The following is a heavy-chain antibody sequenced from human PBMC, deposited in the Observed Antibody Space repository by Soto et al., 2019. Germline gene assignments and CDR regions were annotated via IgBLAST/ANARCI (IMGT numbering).Heavy chain of an antibody. J-gene: IGHJ4*02. V-gene: IGHV4-34*01. CDR3: ARVGTSLRYSSSWYKD. CDR1: GGSFSGYY. CDR2: INHSGST. Sequence: QVQLQQWGAGLLKHSETLSLTCAVYGGSFSGYYWSWIRQPPGKGLEWIGEINHSGSTNYNPSLKSRVTISVDTRKNSFELKLSSVTAGDTAVYYCARVGTSLRYSSSWYKDWGQGTLVTVSS. D-gene: IGHD6-13*01.